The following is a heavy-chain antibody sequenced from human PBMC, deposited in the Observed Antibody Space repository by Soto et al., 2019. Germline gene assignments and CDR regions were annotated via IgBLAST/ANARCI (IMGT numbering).Heavy chain of an antibody. D-gene: IGHD3-3*01. V-gene: IGHV1-18*01. CDR2: ISAYNGST. Sequence: QVQLVQSGAEVKKPGASVKVSCKASGYTFTSYGISWVRQAPGQGLERMGWISAYNGSTNYAQTLQGRVIMTTDTSTRPAYMALRSLRSDDTAVYYCARRGYDVWSGYYRYYFDYWGQRTLVTVSS. J-gene: IGHJ4*02. CDR3: ARRGYDVWSGYYRYYFDY. CDR1: GYTFTSYG.